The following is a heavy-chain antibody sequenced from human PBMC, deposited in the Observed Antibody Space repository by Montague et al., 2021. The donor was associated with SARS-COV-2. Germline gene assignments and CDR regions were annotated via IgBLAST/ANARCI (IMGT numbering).Heavy chain of an antibody. J-gene: IGHJ6*02. CDR1: GFSLSTSGMC. V-gene: IGHV2-70*11. D-gene: IGHD3-9*01. CDR2: IDRDDDK. CDR3: ARRTYDILTGYDYGMDV. Sequence: PPLVKPTQTLTLTCTFSGFSLSTSGMCVSWIRQPPGKALEWLARIDRDDDKYYSTSLKTRLTISKDTSKNQVVLTMTNMDPVDTATYYCARRTYDILTGYDYGMDVWGQGTTVTVSS.